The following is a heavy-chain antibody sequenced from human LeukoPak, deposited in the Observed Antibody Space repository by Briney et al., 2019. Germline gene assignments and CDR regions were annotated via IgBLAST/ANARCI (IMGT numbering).Heavy chain of an antibody. J-gene: IGHJ5*02. Sequence: SETLSLTCAVYGGSFSGYYWSWIRQPPGKGLEWIGEINHSGSTNYNPSLKSRVTISVDTSKNQFSLKLSSVTAADTAVYYCARPPSGVREPNWFDPWGQGTLVTVSS. D-gene: IGHD1-14*01. CDR3: ARPPSGVREPNWFDP. CDR2: INHSGST. V-gene: IGHV4-34*01. CDR1: GGSFSGYY.